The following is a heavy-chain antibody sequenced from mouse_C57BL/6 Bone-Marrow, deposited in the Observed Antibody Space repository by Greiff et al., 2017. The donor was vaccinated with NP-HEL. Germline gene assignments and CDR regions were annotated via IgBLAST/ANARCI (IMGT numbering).Heavy chain of an antibody. CDR1: GFTFSDYG. J-gene: IGHJ2*01. CDR3: ARDSNYGY. CDR2: ISSGSSTF. Sequence: EVQRVESGGGLVKPGGSLKLSCAASGFTFSDYGMHWVRQAPEKGLEWVAYISSGSSTFYYADTVKGRFTISRDNAKNTLFLQMTSLRSEDTAMYYCARDSNYGYWGQGTTLTVSS. D-gene: IGHD2-5*01. V-gene: IGHV5-17*01.